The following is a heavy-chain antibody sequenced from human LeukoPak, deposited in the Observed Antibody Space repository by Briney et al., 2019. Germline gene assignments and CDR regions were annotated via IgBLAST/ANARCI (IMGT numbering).Heavy chain of an antibody. J-gene: IGHJ4*02. CDR2: INSDGSIT. Sequence: PGGSLRLSCAASGFTFSSCWMHWVRQAPGKGLVWVSRINSDGSITSFADSVKGRFTISRDNARNTLYLQMNSLRAEDTAVYYCARESGVVPAAILGYWGQGTLVTVSS. V-gene: IGHV3-74*01. CDR3: ARESGVVPAAILGY. CDR1: GFTFSSCW. D-gene: IGHD2-2*02.